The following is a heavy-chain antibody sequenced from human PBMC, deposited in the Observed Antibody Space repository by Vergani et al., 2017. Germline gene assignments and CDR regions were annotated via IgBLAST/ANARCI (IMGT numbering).Heavy chain of an antibody. D-gene: IGHD2-2*01. J-gene: IGHJ4*02. CDR2: ININSGAT. CDR1: GYTFSDHH. Sequence: QVQLVPSGAEVKTPGASVKVSCKASGYTFSDHHLHWVRQAPGQGLEWVGWININSGATKVAQKFQGRITMGTDTSISTGYMELSSLRSDDTAVYYCARLASVVVPAARPLDLWGQGTLITVSS. CDR3: ARLASVVVPAARPLDL. V-gene: IGHV1-2*02.